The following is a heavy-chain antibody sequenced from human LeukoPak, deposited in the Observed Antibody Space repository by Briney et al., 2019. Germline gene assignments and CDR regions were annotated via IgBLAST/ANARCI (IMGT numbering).Heavy chain of an antibody. D-gene: IGHD5-18*01. CDR1: GFTFSSFE. CDR3: ATTPPAMVSR. Sequence: GGSLRLSCAASGFTFSSFEMNWVRQAPGKGLEWVAFIRYDGSNKYYADSVKGRFTISRDNSKNTLYLRMNSLRAEDTAVYYCATTPPAMVSRWGQGTLVIVSS. V-gene: IGHV3-30*02. CDR2: IRYDGSNK. J-gene: IGHJ4*02.